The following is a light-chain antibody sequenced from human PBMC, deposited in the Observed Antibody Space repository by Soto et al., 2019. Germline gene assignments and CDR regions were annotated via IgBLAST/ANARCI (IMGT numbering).Light chain of an antibody. CDR3: QSYDSSLGGWV. J-gene: IGLJ3*02. CDR2: GNS. V-gene: IGLV1-40*01. Sequence: QSVLTQPPSVSGAPGQRVTISCTGSSSNIGAGYDVHWYQQLPGTAPKLLIYGNSNRPSGVPDRFSGSKSGSSASLAITGLRVEDEADYYCQSYDSSLGGWVFGGGTKLPVL. CDR1: SSNIGAGYD.